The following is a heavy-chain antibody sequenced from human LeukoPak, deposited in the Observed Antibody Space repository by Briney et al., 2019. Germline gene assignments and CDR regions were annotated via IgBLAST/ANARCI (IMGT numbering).Heavy chain of an antibody. Sequence: PSETLSLTCTVSGGSISSSSNYWGWIRQPPGKGLEWIGSIYYSGSTYYNPSLKSRVTISVDTSKNQFSLKLSSVTAADTAVYYCARAIAVAGPIDYWGQGTLVTVSS. CDR1: GGSISSSSNY. J-gene: IGHJ4*02. CDR3: ARAIAVAGPIDY. CDR2: IYYSGST. V-gene: IGHV4-39*01. D-gene: IGHD6-19*01.